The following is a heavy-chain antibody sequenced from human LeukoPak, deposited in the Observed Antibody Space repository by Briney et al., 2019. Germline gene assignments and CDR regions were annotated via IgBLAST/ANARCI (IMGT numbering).Heavy chain of an antibody. CDR1: GGSISSYY. CDR3: ARGGSSLHFDY. D-gene: IGHD6-6*01. V-gene: IGHV4-59*12. CDR2: IYYSGST. Sequence: SETLSLTCTVSGGSISSYYGSWIRQPAGKGLEWIGYIYYSGSTNYNPSLKSRVTMSVDTSKNQFSLKLSSVTAADTAVYYCARGGSSLHFDYWGQGTPVTVSS. J-gene: IGHJ4*02.